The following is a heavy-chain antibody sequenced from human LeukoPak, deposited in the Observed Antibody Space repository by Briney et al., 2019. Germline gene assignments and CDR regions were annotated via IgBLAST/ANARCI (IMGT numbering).Heavy chain of an antibody. J-gene: IGHJ5*01. CDR2: INASGTT. V-gene: IGHV4-4*07. CDR3: TRGLAAAYDYNWFDS. CDR1: GGSISDYY. D-gene: IGHD5-12*01. Sequence: SETLSLTYSVSGGSISDYYWTWIRQPAGKGLEWIGRINASGTTRYNPSLKSRLAMSVDTSKNQFSLKLTSVTAADTAVYFCTRGLAAAYDYNWFDSWGQGTLVTVSS.